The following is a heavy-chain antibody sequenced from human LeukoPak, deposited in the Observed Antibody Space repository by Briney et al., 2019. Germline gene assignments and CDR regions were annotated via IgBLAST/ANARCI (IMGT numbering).Heavy chain of an antibody. CDR3: ASLNYDILTGYYTGWFDP. J-gene: IGHJ5*02. Sequence: SETLSLTCAVYGGSFRGYYWSWIRQPPGKGLEWIGEINHGGSTNYNPSLKSRVTISVDTSKNQFSLKLSSVTAADTAVYYCASLNYDILTGYYTGWFDPWGQGTLVTVSS. V-gene: IGHV4-34*01. D-gene: IGHD3-9*01. CDR1: GGSFRGYY. CDR2: INHGGST.